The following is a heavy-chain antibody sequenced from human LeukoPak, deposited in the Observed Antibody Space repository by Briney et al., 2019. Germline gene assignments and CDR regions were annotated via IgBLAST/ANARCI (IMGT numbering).Heavy chain of an antibody. V-gene: IGHV3-49*04. Sequence: PGGSLRLSCRVSGLSFGDSAVTWVRQAPGKGLEWVGCTRSKVYRGSTDYAASVKGRFIISRDESESIACLQMDSLRTEDTAMYYCARGERDFDYWGQGTLVTVSS. CDR3: ARGERDFDY. CDR2: TRSKVYRGST. CDR1: GLSFGDSA. D-gene: IGHD3-16*01. J-gene: IGHJ4*02.